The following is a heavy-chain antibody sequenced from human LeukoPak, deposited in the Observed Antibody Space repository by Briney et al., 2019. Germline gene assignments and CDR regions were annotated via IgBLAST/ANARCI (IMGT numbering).Heavy chain of an antibody. D-gene: IGHD2-21*02. J-gene: IGHJ3*02. V-gene: IGHV3-7*03. CDR1: RFSFSSYW. CDR3: ARETLGVTAFDI. Sequence: GGSLRLSCAASRFSFSSYWMTWVRQAPGKGLEWVANIKQDGSEKYYVDSMKGRFTISRDNAKNSLYLQMNSLRAEDTAVYYCARETLGVTAFDIWGQGTMVTVSS. CDR2: IKQDGSEK.